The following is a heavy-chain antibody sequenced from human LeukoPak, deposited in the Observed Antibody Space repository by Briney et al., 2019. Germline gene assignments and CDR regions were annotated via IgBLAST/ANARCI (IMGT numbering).Heavy chain of an antibody. Sequence: GGSLRLSCAASGFTYSSYSMNWVRQAPGKGPEWVSSISSSSTYIYYADSVKGRFTISRDNAKNSLYLQMNSLRAEDTAVYYCASRIMTTFGGVIVDDAFDIWGQGTMVTVSS. CDR2: ISSSSTYI. J-gene: IGHJ3*02. D-gene: IGHD3-16*02. V-gene: IGHV3-21*01. CDR1: GFTYSSYS. CDR3: ASRIMTTFGGVIVDDAFDI.